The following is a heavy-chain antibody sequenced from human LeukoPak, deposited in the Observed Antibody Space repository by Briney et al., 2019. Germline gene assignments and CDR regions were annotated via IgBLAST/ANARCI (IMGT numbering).Heavy chain of an antibody. CDR1: RYTFTGYY. J-gene: IGHJ4*02. CDR2: INPNSGGT. D-gene: IGHD5-18*01. Sequence: ASVKVSCKASRYTFTGYYMHWVRQAPGQGLEWMGWINPNSGGTNYAQKFQGRVTMTRDTSISTAYMELSRLRSDDTAVYYCAREDRRIQLWPSLGYWGQGTLVTVSS. V-gene: IGHV1-2*02. CDR3: AREDRRIQLWPSLGY.